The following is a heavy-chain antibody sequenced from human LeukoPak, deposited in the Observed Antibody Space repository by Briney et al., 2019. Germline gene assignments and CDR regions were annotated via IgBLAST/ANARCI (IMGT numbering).Heavy chain of an antibody. CDR1: GGSFSGYY. CDR2: INHSGST. Sequence: PSESLSLTCAVYGGSFSGYYLSWIRQPPGKGLEWIGEINHSGSTNYNPSLKSRVTISVDTSKNQFSLKLSSVTAADPAVYYCANEGTYDYEKVPDALDIWGQGTMVTVSS. D-gene: IGHD3-22*01. CDR3: ANEGTYDYEKVPDALDI. V-gene: IGHV4-34*01. J-gene: IGHJ3*02.